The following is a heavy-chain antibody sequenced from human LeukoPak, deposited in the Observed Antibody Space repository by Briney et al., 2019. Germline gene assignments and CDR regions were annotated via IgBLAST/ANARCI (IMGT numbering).Heavy chain of an antibody. Sequence: GGSLRLSCAASGFTFSNYAMSWVRQAPGKGLEWVSAISGSASSTYYADSVKGRFTISRDNSKNTLYLQMNSLRADDTAVYYCARSYIQLWLRSYFDYWGQGTLVTVSS. CDR1: GFTFSNYA. D-gene: IGHD5-18*01. CDR2: ISGSASST. J-gene: IGHJ4*02. V-gene: IGHV3-23*01. CDR3: ARSYIQLWLRSYFDY.